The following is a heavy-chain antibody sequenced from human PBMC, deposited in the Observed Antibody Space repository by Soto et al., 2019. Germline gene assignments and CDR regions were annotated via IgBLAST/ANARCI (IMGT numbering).Heavy chain of an antibody. V-gene: IGHV4-30-4*01. CDR1: GDSINSGDYY. CDR2: IFYNGST. D-gene: IGHD2-2*02. Sequence: SETLSLTCTVSGDSINSGDYYWSWIRQPPGKGPEWIGYIFYNGSTYYNPSLKSRVIISVDTSKNKFSLKLASVTAADTAVYYCARAGQYCSSTSCYTWSPYYYSGLDVWGPGTTVTVSS. CDR3: ARAGQYCSSTSCYTWSPYYYSGLDV. J-gene: IGHJ6*02.